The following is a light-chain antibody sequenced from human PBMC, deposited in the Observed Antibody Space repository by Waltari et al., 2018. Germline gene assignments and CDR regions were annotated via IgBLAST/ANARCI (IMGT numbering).Light chain of an antibody. CDR3: QEDYTSPPWP. CDR1: QNVLYSDDNRNY. J-gene: IGKJ1*01. Sequence: DVVVTKSPDSLAVSLGERVPINCKSSQNVLYSDDNRNYLAWYQQKPGQRPKVLIYWACSRDSGVADRFGGRGDGTDFPLAINCLQAEDGAIYYCQEDYTSPPWPFGQGTKVEI. CDR2: WAC. V-gene: IGKV4-1*01.